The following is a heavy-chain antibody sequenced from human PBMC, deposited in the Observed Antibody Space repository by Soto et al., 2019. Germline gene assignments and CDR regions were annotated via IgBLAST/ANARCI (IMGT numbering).Heavy chain of an antibody. Sequence: LETLSLTCAVSGGSISSSNWWSWVRQPPGKGLEWIGEIYHSGSTNYNPSLKSRVTISVDKSKNQFSLKLSSVTAADTAVYYCATLLPESMKIRKDYYYHGMDAWGQGTRVTVSS. V-gene: IGHV4-4*02. CDR2: IYHSGST. CDR1: GGSISSSNW. D-gene: IGHD6-6*01. J-gene: IGHJ6*02. CDR3: ATLLPESMKIRKDYYYHGMDA.